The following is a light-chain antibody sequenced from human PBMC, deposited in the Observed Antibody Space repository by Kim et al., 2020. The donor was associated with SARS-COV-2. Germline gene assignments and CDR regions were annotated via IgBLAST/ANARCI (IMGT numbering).Light chain of an antibody. V-gene: IGKV1-5*03. CDR2: KAA. J-gene: IGKJ4*01. Sequence: ASVGDRVTITCRASQSISSWLAWYQQKPGKAPKLLIYKAASLESGVPSRFSGSGSGTEFTLTISSLQPDDFATYYCQQYNSSPPTFGGGTKVDIK. CDR1: QSISSW. CDR3: QQYNSSPPT.